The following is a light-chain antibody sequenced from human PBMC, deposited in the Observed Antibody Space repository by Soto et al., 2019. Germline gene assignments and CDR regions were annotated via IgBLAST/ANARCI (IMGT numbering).Light chain of an antibody. CDR3: QQYGSSGT. CDR1: QSVTNNY. CDR2: GAS. V-gene: IGKV3-20*01. J-gene: IGKJ1*01. Sequence: VLPRCTSTQCLCPGERTSLAFGATQSVTNNYLAWYQQKPGQAPRLIIYGASTRATGIPDRFSGSGSVTDFTLTISRLEPEDFAVYYCQQYGSSGTFGQGTKVDIK.